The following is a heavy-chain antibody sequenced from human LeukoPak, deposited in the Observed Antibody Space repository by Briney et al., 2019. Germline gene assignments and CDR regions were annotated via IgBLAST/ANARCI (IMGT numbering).Heavy chain of an antibody. CDR2: FDPKSGAT. CDR3: ARGTYGDHFDY. D-gene: IGHD4-17*01. CDR1: GHTFSGYY. J-gene: IGHJ4*02. Sequence: ASVKVSCKASGHTFSGYYVHWVRQAPGQGLEWMGWFDPKSGATNYAQKFQDRVTMIRDTSINTAYMELWRLRSDDTAVYYCARGTYGDHFDYWGQGTLVTVSS. V-gene: IGHV1-2*02.